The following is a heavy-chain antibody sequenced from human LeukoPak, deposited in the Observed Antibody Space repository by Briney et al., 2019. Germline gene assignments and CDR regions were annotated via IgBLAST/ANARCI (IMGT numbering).Heavy chain of an antibody. CDR3: ARDRRTFDY. V-gene: IGHV4-59*01. CDR1: GFRLSSYA. Sequence: PGGSLRLSCVASGFRLSSYAMSWVRQAPGKGLEWIGYIYYSGSTNYNPSLKSRVTISVDTSKNQFSLKLSSVTAADTAVYYCARDRRTFDYWGQGTLVTVSS. CDR2: IYYSGST. J-gene: IGHJ4*02.